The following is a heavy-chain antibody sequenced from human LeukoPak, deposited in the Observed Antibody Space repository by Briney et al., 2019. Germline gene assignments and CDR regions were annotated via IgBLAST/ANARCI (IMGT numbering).Heavy chain of an antibody. CDR1: GYSFTSYW. J-gene: IGHJ4*02. Sequence: GESLKISCKSSGYSFTSYWISWVSQMPGKGLEWMGRIDPSDSDTNYSPSFQGHVTFSVDKSISTAYLQWSNLRASDTAMYYCARQGGGYNGYARDYWGQGTLVTVSS. V-gene: IGHV5-10-1*01. CDR2: IDPSDSDT. D-gene: IGHD5-12*01. CDR3: ARQGGGYNGYARDY.